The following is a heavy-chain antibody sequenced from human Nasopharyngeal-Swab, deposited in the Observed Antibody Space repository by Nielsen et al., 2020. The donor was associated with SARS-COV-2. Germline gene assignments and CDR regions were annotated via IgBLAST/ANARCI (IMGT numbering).Heavy chain of an antibody. J-gene: IGHJ6*01. V-gene: IGHV3-13*01. CDR1: GFTFNDYD. D-gene: IGHD2-2*01. CDR3: ARVLSRTSPYGMDV. CDR2: VGTAGDT. Sequence: GASLKISCAPSGFTFNDYDIYWVRQTAGAGLEWVSSVGTAGDTHYQDSVQGRFTISREKAKNSVFLQMDSLRVGDTGIYFCARVLSRTSPYGMDVWGRGTQVTVSS.